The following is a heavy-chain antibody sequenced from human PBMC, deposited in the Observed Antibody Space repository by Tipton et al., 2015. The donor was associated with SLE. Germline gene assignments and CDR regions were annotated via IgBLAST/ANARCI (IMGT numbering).Heavy chain of an antibody. CDR2: IFYAGST. V-gene: IGHV4-59*08. Sequence: LEWIGYIFYAGSTNYNPSLRSRVTISVDTSKNQFSLKLSSVTAADTAVYYCARHPYYYDSSGYYRDYWGQGTLVTVSS. D-gene: IGHD3-22*01. J-gene: IGHJ4*02. CDR3: ARHPYYYDSSGYYRDY.